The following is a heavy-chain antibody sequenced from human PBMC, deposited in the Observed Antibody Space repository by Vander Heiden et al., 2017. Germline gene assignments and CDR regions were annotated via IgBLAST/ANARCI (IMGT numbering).Heavy chain of an antibody. CDR1: GFTVSSTY. D-gene: IGHD1-26*01. V-gene: IGHV3-53*01. CDR2: IYSGGST. Sequence: EVQLVESGGVLIQPGGSLRLSLSAPGFTVSSTYMSWVSQAPGKGLEWVSVIYSGGSTYYADAVKGRFTMSRDNSKNTLYRQMNSRRAEDTAGYYCARGQWEPDSLYYWGQGTRGTV. J-gene: IGHJ4*02. CDR3: ARGQWEPDSLYY.